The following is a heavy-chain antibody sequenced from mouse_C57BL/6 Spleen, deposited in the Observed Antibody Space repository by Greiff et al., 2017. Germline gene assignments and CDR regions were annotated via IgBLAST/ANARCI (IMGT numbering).Heavy chain of an antibody. D-gene: IGHD2-5*01. Sequence: QVQLQQSGAELAKPGASVKLSCKASGYTFTSYWMHWVKQRPGQGLEWIGYINPSSGYTKYKQKFKDKATLTADKSSSTAYMQLSSLTYEDSAVYYCARGNYSKGDYFDYWGQGTTLTVSS. J-gene: IGHJ2*01. CDR2: INPSSGYT. CDR1: GYTFTSYW. CDR3: ARGNYSKGDYFDY. V-gene: IGHV1-7*01.